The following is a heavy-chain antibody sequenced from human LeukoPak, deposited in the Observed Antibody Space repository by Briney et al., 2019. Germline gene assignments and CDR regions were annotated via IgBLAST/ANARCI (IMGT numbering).Heavy chain of an antibody. J-gene: IGHJ3*02. D-gene: IGHD3-22*01. CDR1: GFTFSDYY. V-gene: IGHV3-11*01. CDR2: ISSSCSTI. Sequence: GGSLRLSCAASGFTFSDYYMSWIRQAPGKGLEWVSYISSSCSTIYYADSVKGRFNISRDNAKNSLYLQMDSLRAEDTAVYYCARDGRYYYDSSGVFPVGAFDIWGQGTMVTVSS. CDR3: ARDGRYYYDSSGVFPVGAFDI.